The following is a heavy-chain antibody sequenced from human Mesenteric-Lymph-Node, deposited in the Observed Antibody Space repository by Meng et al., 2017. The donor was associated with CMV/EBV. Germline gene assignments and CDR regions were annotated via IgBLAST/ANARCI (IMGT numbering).Heavy chain of an antibody. Sequence: SETLSLTCTVSGGSISSYYWSWIRQSPGKGLEWIGYIYYSGSTNYNPSLKSRVTISVDTSKNQFSLKLSSVTAADTAVYYCARGVFGVVNHYYYGMDVWGQGTTVTVSS. D-gene: IGHD3-3*01. CDR2: IYYSGST. CDR3: ARGVFGVVNHYYYGMDV. J-gene: IGHJ6*02. CDR1: GGSISSYY. V-gene: IGHV4-59*01.